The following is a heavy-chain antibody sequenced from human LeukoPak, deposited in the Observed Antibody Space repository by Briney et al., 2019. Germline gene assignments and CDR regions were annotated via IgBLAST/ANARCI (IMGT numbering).Heavy chain of an antibody. CDR3: ARISGYSYGIDY. CDR2: INSDGSST. J-gene: IGHJ4*02. D-gene: IGHD5-18*01. V-gene: IGHV3-74*01. Sequence: QSGGSLRLSCAASGFTFSSYWMSWVRQAPGKGLVWVSRINSDGSSTSYADSVKGRFTISRDNAKNTLYLQMNSLRAEDTAVYYCARISGYSYGIDYWGQGTLVTVSS. CDR1: GFTFSSYW.